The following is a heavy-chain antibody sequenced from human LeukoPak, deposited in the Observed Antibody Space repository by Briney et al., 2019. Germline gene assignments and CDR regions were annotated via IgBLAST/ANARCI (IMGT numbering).Heavy chain of an antibody. J-gene: IGHJ4*02. CDR2: IGISAPST. Sequence: PGGSLRLSCAASGFTLNTFASSWVRQAPGKGLEWVSGIGISAPSTHYADSVKGRFTISRDDSKNTMSLEMNSLRAEDTAIYYCARGGIAVAGFDCWGQGALVTVSS. CDR1: GFTLNTFA. D-gene: IGHD6-19*01. CDR3: ARGGIAVAGFDC. V-gene: IGHV3-23*01.